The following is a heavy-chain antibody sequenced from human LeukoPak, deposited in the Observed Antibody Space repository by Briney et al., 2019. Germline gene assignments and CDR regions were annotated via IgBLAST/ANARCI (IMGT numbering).Heavy chain of an antibody. J-gene: IGHJ4*02. CDR1: GFTVNRDY. D-gene: IGHD1-1*01. CDR3: TRGSPTVSAGYN. Sequence: GESLRLSCAASGFTVNRDYMSWDRQSPGKGLEWVSVVYTDGRTFYADSVKGRFTISRDDSKNTVFLQMNSLRAEDTAIYFCTRGSPTVSAGYNWGRGTVVTVSS. V-gene: IGHV3-53*01. CDR2: VYTDGRT.